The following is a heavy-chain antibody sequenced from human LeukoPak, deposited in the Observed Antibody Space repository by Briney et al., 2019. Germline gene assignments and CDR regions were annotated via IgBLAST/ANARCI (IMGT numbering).Heavy chain of an antibody. D-gene: IGHD3-22*01. CDR3: AKTDHLAEEPYYYDSSESSAAPYYFDY. V-gene: IGHV3-21*01. Sequence: GGSLRLSCAASGFTFSSYSMNWVRQAPGKGLEWVSSISSSSSYIYYADSVKGRFTISRDNAKNPLYLQMNSLRVEDTAVYYCAKTDHLAEEPYYYDSSESSAAPYYFDYWGQGTLVTVSS. CDR2: ISSSSSYI. CDR1: GFTFSSYS. J-gene: IGHJ4*02.